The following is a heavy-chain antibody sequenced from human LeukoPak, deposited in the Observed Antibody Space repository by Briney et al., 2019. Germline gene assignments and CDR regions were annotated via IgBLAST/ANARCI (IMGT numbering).Heavy chain of an antibody. Sequence: ASVKVSCTASGGTFSSYAISWVRQAPGQGLEWMGGIIPIFGTANYAQKFQGRVTITADESTSTAYMELSSLRSEDTAVYYCARSCGGDCYSYYYGMDVWGQGTTVTVSS. CDR2: IIPIFGTA. D-gene: IGHD2-21*02. CDR3: ARSCGGDCYSYYYGMDV. J-gene: IGHJ6*02. V-gene: IGHV1-69*13. CDR1: GGTFSSYA.